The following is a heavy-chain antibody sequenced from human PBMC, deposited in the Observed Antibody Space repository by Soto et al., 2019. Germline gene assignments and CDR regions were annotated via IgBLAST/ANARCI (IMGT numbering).Heavy chain of an antibody. CDR1: GGSISTSGNS. J-gene: IGHJ5*02. Sequence: QLHLQESGPGRVKPSETLSLMCSVSGGSISTSGNSWGWVRQAPEKGLEWIGSIYYGGTTNYNPSLKRRVTISVDTSKNQFSLKLTSVTAADTAVYYCARLPLVRGLPAWGQGTLVTVSS. CDR2: IYYGGTT. D-gene: IGHD3-10*01. CDR3: ARLPLVRGLPA. V-gene: IGHV4-39*01.